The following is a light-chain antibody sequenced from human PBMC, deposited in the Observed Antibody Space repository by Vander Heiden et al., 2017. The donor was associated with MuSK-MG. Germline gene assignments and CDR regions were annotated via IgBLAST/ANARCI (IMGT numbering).Light chain of an antibody. CDR3: QAWDSSTVV. V-gene: IGLV3-1*01. CDR2: QDS. Sequence: SSELTQPPKEAVSPGQTTSITCSGDKLGDNYACWYQQKPCQSPVLVIYQDSKRPSGIPERFSGSNSGNTATLTISGTQAMDEADYYCQAWDSSTVVFGGGTKLTVL. J-gene: IGLJ2*01. CDR1: KLGDNY.